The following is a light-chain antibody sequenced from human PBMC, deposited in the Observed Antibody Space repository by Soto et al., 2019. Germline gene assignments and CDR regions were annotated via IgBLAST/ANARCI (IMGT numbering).Light chain of an antibody. CDR2: DAS. CDR3: QQSGSSPIT. Sequence: EIVLTQSPATLSLSPGERATLSCRASRSIDNFLAWYQQKPGQAPRIIIYDASTRATGIPDRFSGSGSGTDFTLTISRLEPEDFAVYYCQQSGSSPITFGQGTRLEIK. J-gene: IGKJ5*01. V-gene: IGKV3-20*01. CDR1: RSIDNF.